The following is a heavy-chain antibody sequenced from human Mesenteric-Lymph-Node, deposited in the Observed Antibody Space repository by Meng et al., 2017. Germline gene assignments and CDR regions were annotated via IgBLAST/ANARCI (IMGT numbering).Heavy chain of an antibody. CDR2: IIPIFGTA. J-gene: IGHJ4*02. CDR3: ATSDDYGDYAGDY. D-gene: IGHD4-17*01. CDR1: GGTFSSYA. V-gene: IGHV1-69*13. Sequence: SVKVSCKASGGTFSSYAISWVRQAPGQGLEWMGGIIPIFGTANYAQKFQGRVTITADESTSTAYMELSSLRSEDTAVYYCATSDDYGDYAGDYWGPGTLVTVSS.